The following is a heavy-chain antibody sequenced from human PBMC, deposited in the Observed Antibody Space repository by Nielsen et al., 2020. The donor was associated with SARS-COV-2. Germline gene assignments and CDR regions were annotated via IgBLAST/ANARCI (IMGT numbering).Heavy chain of an antibody. V-gene: IGHV3-11*05. CDR2: ISSSSSYT. CDR1: GFTFSDYY. Sequence: GESLKISCAASGFTFSDYYMSWIRQAPGKGLEWVSYISSSSSYTNYADSVKGRFTISRDNAKNSLYLQMNSPRAEDTAVYYCARGCSSTSCYYGMDVWGQGTTVTVSS. D-gene: IGHD2-2*01. J-gene: IGHJ6*02. CDR3: ARGCSSTSCYYGMDV.